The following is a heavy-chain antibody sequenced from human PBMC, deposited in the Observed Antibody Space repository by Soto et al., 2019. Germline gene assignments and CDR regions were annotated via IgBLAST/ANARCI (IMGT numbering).Heavy chain of an antibody. CDR2: TIPVFGTP. Sequence: ASVKVSCKASGGTFNRHGISWVRQAPGQGLEWMGGTIPVFGTPKYAQEFQGRVTVSVDKSTSTAYMELSSLRSEDTAVYYCARGLSDGFITYFDFYVMDVWGQGTAVTAP. CDR1: GGTFNRHG. CDR3: ARGLSDGFITYFDFYVMDV. J-gene: IGHJ6*02. V-gene: IGHV1-69*06. D-gene: IGHD3-22*01.